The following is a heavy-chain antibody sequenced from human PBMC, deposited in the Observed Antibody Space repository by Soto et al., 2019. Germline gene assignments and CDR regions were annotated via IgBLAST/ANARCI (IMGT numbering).Heavy chain of an antibody. CDR3: AREETAWPLAYGLDV. Sequence: GGSLRLSCAGSGFTFSRYNMNWVRQAPGKGLEWVASIGTRGDIYYAESVKGRLTISRDNAKNSLSLEMDSLRVEDTGVYYCAREETAWPLAYGLDVWGQGTTVTSP. V-gene: IGHV3-21*01. J-gene: IGHJ6*02. CDR2: IGTRGDI. CDR1: GFTFSRYN. D-gene: IGHD2-21*02.